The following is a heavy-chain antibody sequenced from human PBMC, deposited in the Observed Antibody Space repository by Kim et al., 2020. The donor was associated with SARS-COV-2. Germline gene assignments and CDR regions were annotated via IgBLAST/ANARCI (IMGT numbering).Heavy chain of an antibody. D-gene: IGHD3-10*01. Sequence: GGSLRLSCAASGFTFSSHGMHWVRQAPGKGLEWVAVISYDGSNKYYADSVKGRFTISRDNSKNTLYLQMNSLRAEDTAVYYCAKDQGYYGSGSPPLDYWGQGTLVTVSS. V-gene: IGHV3-30*18. CDR2: ISYDGSNK. CDR3: AKDQGYYGSGSPPLDY. CDR1: GFTFSSHG. J-gene: IGHJ4*02.